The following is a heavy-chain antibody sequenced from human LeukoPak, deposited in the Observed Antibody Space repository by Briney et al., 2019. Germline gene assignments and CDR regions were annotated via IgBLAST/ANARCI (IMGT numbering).Heavy chain of an antibody. D-gene: IGHD5-24*01. CDR1: GYTFTGYY. CDR2: INPNTGGT. V-gene: IGHV1-2*04. J-gene: IGHJ3*02. Sequence: ASVKVSCKASGYTFTGYYMNWVRQAPGQGLEWLGRINPNTGGTNFAQRFQGWVTMTRDTSITTAYMELSRLRSDDTAVYYCARVGDGLNDAFDIWGQGTMVTVSS. CDR3: ARVGDGLNDAFDI.